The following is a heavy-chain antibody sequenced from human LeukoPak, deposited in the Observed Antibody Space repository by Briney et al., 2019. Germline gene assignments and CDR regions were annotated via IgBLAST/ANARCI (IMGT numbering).Heavy chain of an antibody. CDR3: ATVPSGSYYQVYYYYMDV. Sequence: PGGSVRLLCAASGFTFSSYAMSWVRQAPGKGREWVSAISGSGGSTYSAASVKGRFTISRDTSKNPLSLQMNSLRAEDPAIYYCATVPSGSYYQVYYYYMDVWGKGTTVTASS. J-gene: IGHJ6*03. D-gene: IGHD1-26*01. CDR1: GFTFSSYA. CDR2: ISGSGGST. V-gene: IGHV3-23*01.